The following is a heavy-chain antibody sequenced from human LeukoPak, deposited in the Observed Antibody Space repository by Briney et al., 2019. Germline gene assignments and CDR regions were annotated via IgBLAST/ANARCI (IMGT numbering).Heavy chain of an antibody. CDR3: AKENYHYYDSSGYYYFDY. CDR2: ISGSGGST. J-gene: IGHJ4*02. Sequence: GGSLRLSCAASGFTFSSYAMSWVRQAPGKGLEWVSAISGSGGSTYYADSVKGRFTISRDNSKNTLYLQMSSLRAEDTAVYYCAKENYHYYDSSGYYYFDYWGQGTLVTVSS. CDR1: GFTFSSYA. V-gene: IGHV3-23*01. D-gene: IGHD3-22*01.